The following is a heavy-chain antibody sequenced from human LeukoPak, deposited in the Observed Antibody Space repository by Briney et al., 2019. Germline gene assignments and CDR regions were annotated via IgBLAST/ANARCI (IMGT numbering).Heavy chain of an antibody. CDR1: GYSISSGYY. CDR2: IYHSGST. V-gene: IGHV4-38-2*02. CDR3: ARDPGVVVVPAAPRGSSEVSDY. J-gene: IGHJ4*02. D-gene: IGHD2-2*01. Sequence: SETLSLTCAVSGYSISSGYYWGWIRPPPGKGLEWIGIIYHSGSTYYNPSLKSRVTISVDTSKNQFSLKLSSVTAADTAVYYCARDPGVVVVPAAPRGSSEVSDYWGQGTLVTVSS.